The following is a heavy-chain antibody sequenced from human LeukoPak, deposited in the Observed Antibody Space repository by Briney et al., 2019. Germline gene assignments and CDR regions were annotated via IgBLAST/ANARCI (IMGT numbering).Heavy chain of an antibody. D-gene: IGHD6-6*01. CDR1: GFTFSSYS. V-gene: IGHV3-21*01. CDR2: ISSSSSYI. Sequence: RLSCAASGFTFSSYSMNWVRQAPGKGLEWVSSISSSSSYIYYADSVKGRFTISRDNAKNSLYLQMNSLRAEDTAVYYCARNIAARRMGGSDWGQGTLVTVSS. J-gene: IGHJ4*02. CDR3: ARNIAARRMGGSD.